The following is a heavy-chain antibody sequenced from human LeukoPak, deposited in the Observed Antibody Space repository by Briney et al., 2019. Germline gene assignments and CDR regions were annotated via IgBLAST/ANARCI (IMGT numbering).Heavy chain of an antibody. CDR2: MYSGGNT. V-gene: IGHV3-53*01. CDR3: ARGGPGVFAY. J-gene: IGHJ4*02. CDR1: GFTVSSSY. Sequence: GGSLRLSCAASGFTVSSSYMTWVRQAPGKGLEWLSVMYSGGNTYYAASVEGRFTISRDNSKNTVYLQMNSLRAEDTAVYFCARGGPGVFAYWGQGTLVTVSS. D-gene: IGHD3-10*01.